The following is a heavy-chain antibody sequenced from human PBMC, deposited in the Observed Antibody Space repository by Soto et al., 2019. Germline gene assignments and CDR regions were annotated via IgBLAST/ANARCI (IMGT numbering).Heavy chain of an antibody. J-gene: IGHJ4*02. Sequence: SETLSLTCTVSGGSISSVDYYWSWIRQPPGKGLEWIGYIYYSGSTNYNPSLKSRVTISVDTSKNQFSLKLSSVTAADTAVYYCASGDPKYSGYDYPVFDYWGQGTLVTVSS. V-gene: IGHV4-61*08. D-gene: IGHD5-12*01. CDR2: IYYSGST. CDR1: GGSISSVDYY. CDR3: ASGDPKYSGYDYPVFDY.